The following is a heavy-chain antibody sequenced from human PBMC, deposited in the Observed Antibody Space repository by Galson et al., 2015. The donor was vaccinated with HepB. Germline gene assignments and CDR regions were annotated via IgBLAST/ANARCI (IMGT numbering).Heavy chain of an antibody. CDR3: ARDLTAVAGTGDGFDY. Sequence: SLRLSCAASGFTFSSYSMNWVRQAPGKGLEWVSYISSSSSTIYYADSVKGRFTISRDNAKNSLYLQMNSLRAEDTAVYYCARDLTAVAGTGDGFDYWGQGTLVTVSS. J-gene: IGHJ4*02. CDR1: GFTFSSYS. V-gene: IGHV3-48*01. D-gene: IGHD6-19*01. CDR2: ISSSSSTI.